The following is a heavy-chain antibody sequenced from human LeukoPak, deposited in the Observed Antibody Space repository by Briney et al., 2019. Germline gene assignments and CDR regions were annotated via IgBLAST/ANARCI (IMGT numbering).Heavy chain of an antibody. CDR2: ISTSSIYI. V-gene: IGHV3-21*01. J-gene: IGHJ3*02. CDR1: GFTFSSYT. D-gene: IGHD3-16*02. Sequence: GGSLRLSCAASGFTFSSYTMNWVRQAPGKGLERVSSISTSSIYIYYTDSLKGRFTISRHNAKNSLYLQMNSLRAEDTAVYYCARVPAGVIGMKDAFDIWGQGTMVTVSS. CDR3: ARVPAGVIGMKDAFDI.